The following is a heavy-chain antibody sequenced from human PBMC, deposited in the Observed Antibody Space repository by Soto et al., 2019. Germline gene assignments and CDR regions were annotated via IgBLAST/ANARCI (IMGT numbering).Heavy chain of an antibody. CDR2: IYYSGST. Sequence: PSETLSLTCTVSGGSISSYYWSWIRQPPGKGLEWIGYIYYSGSTNYNPSLKSRVTISVDTSKNQFSLKLSSVIAADTAVYYCARRIAAAADNWFDPWGQGTLVTVSS. V-gene: IGHV4-59*01. J-gene: IGHJ5*02. CDR1: GGSISSYY. CDR3: ARRIAAAADNWFDP. D-gene: IGHD6-13*01.